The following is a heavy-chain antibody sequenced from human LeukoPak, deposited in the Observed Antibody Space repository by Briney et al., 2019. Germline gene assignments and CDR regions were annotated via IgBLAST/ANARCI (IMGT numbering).Heavy chain of an antibody. Sequence: HPGGSLRLSCAASGFTFSSYEMNWVRQAPGKGLEWVSYISSSGSTIYYADSVKGRFTISRGNAKNSLYLQMNSLRAEDTAVYYCARVTVVTRYFDYWGQGTLVTVSS. D-gene: IGHD2-21*02. CDR1: GFTFSSYE. V-gene: IGHV3-48*03. CDR2: ISSSGSTI. CDR3: ARVTVVTRYFDY. J-gene: IGHJ4*02.